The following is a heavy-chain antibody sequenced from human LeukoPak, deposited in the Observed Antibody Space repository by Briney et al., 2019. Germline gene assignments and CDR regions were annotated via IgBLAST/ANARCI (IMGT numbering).Heavy chain of an antibody. CDR2: ISYDGSNK. Sequence: GGSLRLSCAASGFTFSSYAMHWVRQAPGKGLEWVAVISYDGSNKYYADSVKGRFTISRDNSKNTLYLQMNSLRAEDTAVYYCAREEYYYYYMDVWGKGTTVTVSS. J-gene: IGHJ6*03. CDR3: AREEYYYYYMDV. CDR1: GFTFSSYA. V-gene: IGHV3-30-3*01.